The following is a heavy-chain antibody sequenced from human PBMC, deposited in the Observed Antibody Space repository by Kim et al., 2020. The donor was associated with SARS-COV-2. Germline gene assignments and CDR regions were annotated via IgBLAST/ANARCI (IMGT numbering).Heavy chain of an antibody. CDR2: IHYNGST. CDR3: AKPLIAAAGTGFDY. Sequence: SETLSLTCTVSGGSISSSSYYWGWIRQPPGKGLEWIGSIHYNGSTYYNPSLKSRVTISVDTSKNQFSLKLSSVTAADTAVYYCAKPLIAAAGTGFDYWGQGTLVTVSS. CDR1: GGSISSSSYY. J-gene: IGHJ4*02. D-gene: IGHD6-13*01. V-gene: IGHV4-39*01.